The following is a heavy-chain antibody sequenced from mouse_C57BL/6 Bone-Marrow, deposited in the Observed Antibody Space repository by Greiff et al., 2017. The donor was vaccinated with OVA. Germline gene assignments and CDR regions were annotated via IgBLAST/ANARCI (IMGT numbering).Heavy chain of an antibody. Sequence: EVKLVESGGGLVQPGGSMKLSCVASGFTFSNYWMNWVRQSPEKGLEWVAQIRLKSDNYATHYAESVKGRFTISRDDSKSSVYLQMNNLRAEDTGIDYCTGLLLGEDWYFDVWGTGTTVTVSS. CDR3: TGLLLGEDWYFDV. J-gene: IGHJ1*03. D-gene: IGHD4-1*01. V-gene: IGHV6-3*01. CDR1: GFTFSNYW. CDR2: IRLKSDNYAT.